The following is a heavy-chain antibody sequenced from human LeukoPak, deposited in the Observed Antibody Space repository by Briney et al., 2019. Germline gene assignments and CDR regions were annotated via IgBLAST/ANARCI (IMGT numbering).Heavy chain of an antibody. CDR1: GYTFTSYY. CDR3: ARYRANYYDSSGYFDY. D-gene: IGHD3-22*01. V-gene: IGHV1-46*01. J-gene: IGHJ4*02. CDR2: INPSGGST. Sequence: ASVKVSCKASGYTFTSYYMHWVRQAPGQGLEWMGKINPSGGSTSYAQKFQGRVTMTRDTSTSIVYMELSSLRSEDTAVYYCARYRANYYDSSGYFDYWGQGTLVTVSS.